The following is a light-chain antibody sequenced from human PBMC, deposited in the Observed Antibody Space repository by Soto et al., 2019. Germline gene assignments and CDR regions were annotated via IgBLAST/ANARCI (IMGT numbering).Light chain of an antibody. CDR2: CAS. Sequence: EIVMTQSPATLSVSPGERATLSCRASQSVSTNLAWYQQKPGQAPRLLIYCASTRATGIPARFSGSGSGTEFTLTISSLQSEDFAVDYCEQYNNWPPMAFGQGTKVEIK. V-gene: IGKV3-15*01. CDR1: QSVSTN. J-gene: IGKJ1*01. CDR3: EQYNNWPPMA.